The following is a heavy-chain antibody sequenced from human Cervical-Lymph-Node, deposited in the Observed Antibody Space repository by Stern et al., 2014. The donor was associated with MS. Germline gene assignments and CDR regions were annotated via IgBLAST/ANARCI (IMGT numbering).Heavy chain of an antibody. Sequence: QVQLQQWGAGLLKPSETLSLTCAVYGGSFSGYYWSWIRQPPGKGLEWIGEINHSGSTNYTPSLKSRVTISVDTSKNQFSLKLSSVTAADTAVYYCARLYSSSHRLYYYYGMDVWGQGTTVTVSS. D-gene: IGHD6-13*01. CDR3: ARLYSSSHRLYYYYGMDV. V-gene: IGHV4-34*01. CDR2: INHSGST. CDR1: GGSFSGYY. J-gene: IGHJ6*02.